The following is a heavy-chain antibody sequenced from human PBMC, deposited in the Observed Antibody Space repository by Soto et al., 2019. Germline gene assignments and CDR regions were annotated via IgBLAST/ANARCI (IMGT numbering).Heavy chain of an antibody. CDR2: ISAHNGNT. Sequence: XSVKVTCKAAGYSFNSYGIIWVRQAPGQGLEWMGWISAHNGNTNYAEKLQDRVTMTTDTSTSTAYMELRSLRSDDTAVYYCATMDTYTTMGTLDVWGLGTTVTVSS. CDR3: ATMDTYTTMGTLDV. J-gene: IGHJ6*02. V-gene: IGHV1-18*04. CDR1: GYSFNSYG. D-gene: IGHD5-18*01.